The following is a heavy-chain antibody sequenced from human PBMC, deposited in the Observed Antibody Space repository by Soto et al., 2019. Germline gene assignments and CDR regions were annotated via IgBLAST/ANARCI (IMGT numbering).Heavy chain of an antibody. J-gene: IGHJ4*02. CDR1: GFIFSDYW. Sequence: EVQLVQSGGGLVQPGGSLRLSCAASGFIFSDYWMHWVRQAPGEGLVWVSRINYEGSSTNYADFVRGRFTISRDNAKNTLYLEMNSLRAEDTAVYYCARESEDLTSNFDYWGQGTLVTVSS. V-gene: IGHV3-74*01. CDR2: INYEGSST. CDR3: ARESEDLTSNFDY.